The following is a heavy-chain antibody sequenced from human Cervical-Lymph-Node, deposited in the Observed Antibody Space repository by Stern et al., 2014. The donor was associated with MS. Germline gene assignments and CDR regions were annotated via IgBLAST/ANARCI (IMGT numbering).Heavy chain of an antibody. CDR1: GYPFSDYY. CDR2: INPKSGGT. CDR3: ARGGATRYNMDV. J-gene: IGHJ6*02. D-gene: IGHD1-26*01. Sequence: VQLVESGAAVEKPGASLKVSCKASGYPFSDYYIHWVRQAPGQGLEWMGWINPKSGGTNYVQKFQGRVTMTSDTSIDTADMELNSLTSDDTAMFYCARGGATRYNMDVWGQGTTVIVSS. V-gene: IGHV1-2*02.